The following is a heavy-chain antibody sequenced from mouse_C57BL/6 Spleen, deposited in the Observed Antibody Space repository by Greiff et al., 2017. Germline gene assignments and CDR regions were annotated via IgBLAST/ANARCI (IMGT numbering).Heavy chain of an antibody. CDR3: ARGNYYDYSAYFDD. Sequence: QVQLQQSDAELVKPGASVKISCKVSGYTFTDHTIPWMKQRPEQGLEWIGNIYPRDGSTNYNEKFKGRATLTADKSSSTAYMQLNSLTSEDSAVYFCARGNYYDYSAYFDDWGQGTTLTVAS. CDR2: IYPRDGST. CDR1: GYTFTDHT. J-gene: IGHJ2*01. V-gene: IGHV1-78*01. D-gene: IGHD2-4*01.